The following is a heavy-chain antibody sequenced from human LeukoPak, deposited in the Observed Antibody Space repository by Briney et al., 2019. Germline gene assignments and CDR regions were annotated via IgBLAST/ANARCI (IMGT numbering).Heavy chain of an antibody. CDR3: ARSRIEYYYDSSGYYPYYYYYYMDV. Sequence: ASVKVSCKASGYTFTSYYMHWVRQAPRQGLEWMGIINPSGDSTSYAQKFQGRVTMTRDTSTSTVYMELSSLRSEDTAVYYCARSRIEYYYDSSGYYPYYYYYYMDVWGKGTTVTVSS. J-gene: IGHJ6*03. CDR2: INPSGDST. V-gene: IGHV1-46*03. CDR1: GYTFTSYY. D-gene: IGHD3-22*01.